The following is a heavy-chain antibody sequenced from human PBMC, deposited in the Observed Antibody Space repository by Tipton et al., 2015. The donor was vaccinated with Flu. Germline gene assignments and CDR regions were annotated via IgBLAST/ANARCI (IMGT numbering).Heavy chain of an antibody. D-gene: IGHD3-16*01. CDR1: GGSISSYY. CDR2: FYYSGST. J-gene: IGHJ3*02. V-gene: IGHV4-59*01. Sequence: TLSLTCTVSGGSISSYYWSWIRQPPGKGLKWIAYFYYSGSTNYNPSLKSRVTISVDTSKNQFSLKLSSVTAADTAMYYCARDTGWGSSYASHGPHFDIWGQGTMVTVSS. CDR3: ARDTGWGSSYASHGPHFDI.